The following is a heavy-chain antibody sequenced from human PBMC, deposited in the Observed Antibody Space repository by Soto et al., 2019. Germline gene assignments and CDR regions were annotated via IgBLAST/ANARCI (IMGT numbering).Heavy chain of an antibody. CDR3: ARGEVTTIYYYGMDV. V-gene: IGHV1-46*01. Sequence: GASVKVSCKASGYTFTSYYMHWVRQAPGQGLEWMGIINPSGGSTNYAQKFQGRVTITADESTSTAYMELSSLRSEDTAVYYCARGEVTTIYYYGMDVWGQGTTVTVSS. J-gene: IGHJ6*02. CDR1: GYTFTSYY. D-gene: IGHD4-17*01. CDR2: INPSGGST.